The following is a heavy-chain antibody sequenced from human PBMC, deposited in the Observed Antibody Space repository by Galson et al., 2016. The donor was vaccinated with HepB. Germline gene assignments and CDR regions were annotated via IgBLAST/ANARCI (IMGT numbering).Heavy chain of an antibody. D-gene: IGHD6-19*01. J-gene: IGHJ4*02. V-gene: IGHV3-43D*03. CDR2: ITWDGDTT. CDR3: AKDIYTGGWSKGDGFHY. CDR1: GFTFQNYA. Sequence: SLRLSCAASGFTFQNYAMHWVRQAPGKGLEWISLITWDGDTTYYANSVEGRFTISRDNSKNSLYLQMSSLRAEDTALYYCAKDIYTGGWSKGDGFHYWGQGTLVTVSS.